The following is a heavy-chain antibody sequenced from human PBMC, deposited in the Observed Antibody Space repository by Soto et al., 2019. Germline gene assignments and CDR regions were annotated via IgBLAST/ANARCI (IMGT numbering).Heavy chain of an antibody. CDR2: IYYSGST. J-gene: IGHJ4*02. CDR3: ARYSDSSGWHCFDY. V-gene: IGHV4-61*01. Sequence: QVQLQESGPGLVKPSETLSLTCTVSGGSVSSGSYYWSWIRQPPGKGLEWIGYIYYSGSTNYNPSRKSRVTISVDTSKNQFSLKLSSVTAADTAVYYCARYSDSSGWHCFDYWGQGTLVTVSS. D-gene: IGHD6-19*01. CDR1: GGSVSSGSYY.